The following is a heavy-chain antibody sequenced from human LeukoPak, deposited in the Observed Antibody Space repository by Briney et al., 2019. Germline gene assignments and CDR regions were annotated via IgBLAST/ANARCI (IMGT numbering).Heavy chain of an antibody. CDR1: GFTFSSYS. J-gene: IGHJ4*02. CDR2: ISSSSSYI. Sequence: GGSLRLSCAASGFTFSSYSMNWVRQAPGKGLEWVSSISSSSSYIYYADSVKGRFTISRDNAKNSLYLQMNSLRVEDTAIYYCARAGGTSWADYWGQGTLVTVSS. V-gene: IGHV3-21*01. D-gene: IGHD6-13*01. CDR3: ARAGGTSWADY.